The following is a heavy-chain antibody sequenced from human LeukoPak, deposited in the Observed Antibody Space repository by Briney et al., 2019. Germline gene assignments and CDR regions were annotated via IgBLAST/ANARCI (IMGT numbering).Heavy chain of an antibody. Sequence: KTSETLSLTCAVYGGSFSGYYWSWIRQPPGKGLEWIDYITYSGSTNYNPSLKSRVTMSVDTSKNQFSLRLSSVTAADTAVYYCARHGSSYSFDCWGQGILVTVSS. CDR2: ITYSGST. CDR3: ARHGSSYSFDC. D-gene: IGHD6-13*01. CDR1: GGSFSGYY. J-gene: IGHJ4*02. V-gene: IGHV4-59*08.